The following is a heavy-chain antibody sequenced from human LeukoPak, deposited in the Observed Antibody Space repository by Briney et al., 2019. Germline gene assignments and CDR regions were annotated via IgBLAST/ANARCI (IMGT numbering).Heavy chain of an antibody. V-gene: IGHV4-38-2*02. J-gene: IGHJ4*02. CDR2: IYHSGST. CDR3: AREYGDPARGNYFDY. D-gene: IGHD4-17*01. CDR1: GYSISSGYY. Sequence: PSETLSLTCTVSGYSISSGYYWGWIRQPPGKGLEWIGSIYHSGSTYYNPSLKSRVTISVDTSKNQFSLKLSSVTAADTAVYYCAREYGDPARGNYFDYWGQGTLVTVSS.